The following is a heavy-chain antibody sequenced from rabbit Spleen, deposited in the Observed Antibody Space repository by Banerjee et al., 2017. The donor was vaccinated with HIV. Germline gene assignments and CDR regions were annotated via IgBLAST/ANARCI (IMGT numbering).Heavy chain of an antibody. CDR2: IDPVFGST. Sequence: QLKESGGGLVQPGGSLKLSCKASGFTLSSYYMNWVRQAPGKGLEWIGYIDPVFGSTYYANWVNGRFTISSHNAQNTLYLQLNSLTAADTATYFCARGELNSGYAYNLWGQGTLVTVS. V-gene: IGHV1S7*01. D-gene: IGHD1-1*01. CDR1: GFTLSSYY. J-gene: IGHJ4*01. CDR3: ARGELNSGYAYNL.